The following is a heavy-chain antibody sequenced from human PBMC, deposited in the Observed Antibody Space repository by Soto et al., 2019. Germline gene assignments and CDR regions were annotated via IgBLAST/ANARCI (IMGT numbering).Heavy chain of an antibody. D-gene: IGHD6-6*01. CDR1: GFTFSDYY. CDR2: ISSGAITI. CDR3: AGQYRSSSVDF. V-gene: IGHV3-11*01. J-gene: IGHJ4*02. Sequence: ARGSLRLSCAASGFTFSDYYMNWIRQAPGKGLEWVSYISSGAITIYYADSVKGRFTISRDNAKNSLYLQMNSLRAEDTAVYYCAGQYRSSSVDFWGQRTLVIVSS.